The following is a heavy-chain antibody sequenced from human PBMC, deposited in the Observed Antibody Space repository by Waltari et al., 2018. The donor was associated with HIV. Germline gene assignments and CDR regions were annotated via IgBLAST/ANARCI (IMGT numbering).Heavy chain of an antibody. D-gene: IGHD3-10*01. CDR3: AKLNTGSED. CDR1: GFRFSNYG. CDR2: IGGIGATI. J-gene: IGHJ4*02. Sequence: EVQLLESGGGLVQPGGSLRLSCAASGFRFSNYGLSWVRQAPGRGLESVSSIGGIGATIYYADSVKGRFTISRDNSRNILYLQMNSLRAEDTALYFCAKLNTGSEDWGQGTLVTVSS. V-gene: IGHV3-23*01.